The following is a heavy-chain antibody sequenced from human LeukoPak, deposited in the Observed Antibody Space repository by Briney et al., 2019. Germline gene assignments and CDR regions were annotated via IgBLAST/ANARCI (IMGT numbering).Heavy chain of an antibody. Sequence: GGSLRLSCAASGFTFSSYAMSWVRQAPGKGLEWVSAISGSGGSTYYADSVKGRFTISRDDSKNTLYLQMNSLRAEDTAVYYCAKDALITIFGVVSYFDYWGQGTLVTASS. CDR3: AKDALITIFGVVSYFDY. D-gene: IGHD3-3*01. CDR1: GFTFSSYA. V-gene: IGHV3-23*01. CDR2: ISGSGGST. J-gene: IGHJ4*02.